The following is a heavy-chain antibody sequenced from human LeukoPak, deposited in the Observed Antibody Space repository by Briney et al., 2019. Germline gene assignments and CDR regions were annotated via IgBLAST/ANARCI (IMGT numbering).Heavy chain of an antibody. CDR1: GFTLSSYS. Sequence: PGGSLRLSCAASGFTLSSYSMNWVRQAPGKGLEWVSYISSSSSTIYYADSVKGRFTISRDNAKNSLYLQMNSLRDEDTAVYYCARVQPPPTVVTPRYYYYGMDVWGQGTTVTVSS. V-gene: IGHV3-48*02. CDR2: ISSSSSTI. D-gene: IGHD4-23*01. J-gene: IGHJ6*02. CDR3: ARVQPPPTVVTPRYYYYGMDV.